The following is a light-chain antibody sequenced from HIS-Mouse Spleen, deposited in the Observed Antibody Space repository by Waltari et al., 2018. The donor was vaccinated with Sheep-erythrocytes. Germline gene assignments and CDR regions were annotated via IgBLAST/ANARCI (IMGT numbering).Light chain of an antibody. Sequence: QSALTQPASVSGSPGQSITISCTGTSSDVGSYNLVSWYQQHPGKAPKLMIYEGSKRPSGGLNCFSGSKSGNTASLTIAGRQAEDEADYYCCSYAGSSTPWVLGGATKLSVL. CDR2: EGS. CDR3: CSYAGSSTPWV. J-gene: IGLJ3*02. V-gene: IGLV2-23*01. CDR1: SSDVGSYNL.